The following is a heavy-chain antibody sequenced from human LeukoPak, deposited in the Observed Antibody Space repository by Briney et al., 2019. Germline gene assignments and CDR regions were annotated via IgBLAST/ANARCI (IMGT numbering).Heavy chain of an antibody. CDR3: AKDRITMVRGVILPATYFDY. V-gene: IGHV3-30*02. CDR2: IRYDGSNK. D-gene: IGHD3-10*01. CDR1: GFTFSSYG. J-gene: IGHJ4*02. Sequence: PGGSLRLSCAASGFTFSSYGMHWVRQAPGKGLEWVAFIRYDGSNKYYADSVKGRFTISRDNSENTLYLQMNSLRAEDTAVYYCAKDRITMVRGVILPATYFDYWGQGTLVTVSS.